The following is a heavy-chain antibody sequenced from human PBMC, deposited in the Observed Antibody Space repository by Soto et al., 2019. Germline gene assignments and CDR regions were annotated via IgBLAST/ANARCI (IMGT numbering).Heavy chain of an antibody. CDR3: ARRLEGGGGYYYYYMDV. J-gene: IGHJ6*03. V-gene: IGHV4-4*02. Sequence: QVQLQESGPGLVKPSGTLSLTCAVSSGSISSSNWWSWVRQPPGKGLEWIGEIYHSGSTNYNPSLKGGVTISVDKSKNQFSLKLSSVTAADTAVYYCARRLEGGGGYYYYYMDVWGKGTTVTVSS. D-gene: IGHD3-16*01. CDR1: SGSISSSNW. CDR2: IYHSGST.